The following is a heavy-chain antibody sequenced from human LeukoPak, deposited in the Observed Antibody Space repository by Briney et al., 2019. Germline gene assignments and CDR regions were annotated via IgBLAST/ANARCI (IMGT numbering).Heavy chain of an antibody. CDR1: GFTFNNYG. CDR3: AKDSAFYYIDV. D-gene: IGHD3-10*01. CDR2: IRYNGNNQ. V-gene: IGHV3-30*02. J-gene: IGHJ6*03. Sequence: GGSLRLSCAASGFTFNNYGMHWVRQAPGKGLEWVAFIRYNGNNQYYADSVKGRFTISRDNSKNTLYLQMNCLKGDDTAVYYCAKDSAFYYIDVWGKGTTVIISS.